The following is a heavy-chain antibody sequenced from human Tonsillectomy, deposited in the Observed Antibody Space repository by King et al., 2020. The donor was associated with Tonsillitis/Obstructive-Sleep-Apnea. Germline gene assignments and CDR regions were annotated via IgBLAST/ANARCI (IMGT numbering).Heavy chain of an antibody. J-gene: IGHJ4*02. V-gene: IGHV1-69*10. CDR3: ARDGEYSYGPEY. CDR1: GGTFSSYA. CDR2: IITILGIA. D-gene: IGHD5-18*01. Sequence: QLVQSGAEVKKPGSSVKVSCKASGGTFSSYAISWVRQAPGQGLEWMGGIITILGIANYAQKFQGRVTITADKSTSTAYMELSSLRAEDTAVYYCARDGEYSYGPEYWGQGTLVTVSS.